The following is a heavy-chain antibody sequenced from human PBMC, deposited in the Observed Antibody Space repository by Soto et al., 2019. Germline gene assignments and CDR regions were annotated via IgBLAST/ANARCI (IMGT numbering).Heavy chain of an antibody. CDR3: ARGGYSGYAR. D-gene: IGHD5-12*01. CDR2: INHSGST. CDR1: GGSFSGYY. J-gene: IGHJ4*02. Sequence: QVQLQQWGAGLLKPSETLSLTCAVYGGSFSGYYWSWIRQPPGKGLEWIGEINHSGSTNYNPSLKSRGTISVDTAKNQFSLKLSSVTAADTAVYYCARGGYSGYARWGQGTLVTVSS. V-gene: IGHV4-34*01.